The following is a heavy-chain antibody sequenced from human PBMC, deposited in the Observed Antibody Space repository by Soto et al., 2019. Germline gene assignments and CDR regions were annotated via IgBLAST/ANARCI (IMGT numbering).Heavy chain of an antibody. CDR1: GFTLSSYW. V-gene: IGHV3-74*01. CDR3: ARRGAPYGMDV. D-gene: IGHD3-16*01. J-gene: IGHJ6*02. CDR2: INSDGSTT. Sequence: GGSLRLSCAASGFTLSSYWMHWVRQAPGKGLVWVSRINSDGSTTSHADSVKGRFTISRDNAKKSLYLQMNSLRVEDTAVYYCARRGAPYGMDVWGQGTTVTVSS.